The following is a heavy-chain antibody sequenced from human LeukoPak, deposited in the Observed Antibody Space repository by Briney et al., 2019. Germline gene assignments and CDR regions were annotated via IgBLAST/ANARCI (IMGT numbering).Heavy chain of an antibody. Sequence: SETLSLTCAVYGGSFSGYYWSWIRQPPGKGLGWIGEINHSGSTNYNPSLKSRVTISVDTSKNQFSLKLSSVTAADTAVYYCARGPFGDSGYSYCYYYMDVWGKGTTVTVSS. CDR2: INHSGST. D-gene: IGHD5-12*01. J-gene: IGHJ6*03. CDR3: ARGPFGDSGYSYCYYYMDV. CDR1: GGSFSGYY. V-gene: IGHV4-34*01.